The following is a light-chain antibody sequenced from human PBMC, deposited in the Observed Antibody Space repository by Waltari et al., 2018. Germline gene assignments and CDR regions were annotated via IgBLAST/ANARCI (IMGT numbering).Light chain of an antibody. CDR3: QQTTSFPLT. V-gene: IGKV1-12*01. Sequence: DIQMTQSPSSVSASVGERVTITCRASQDIATGLGWYQQKIGKAPKLLIYTGSSVQSGVPPRFSGSGSGTDFTLTISRLQPEDSATYYCQQTTSFPLTFGGGTKVEIK. J-gene: IGKJ4*01. CDR2: TGS. CDR1: QDIATG.